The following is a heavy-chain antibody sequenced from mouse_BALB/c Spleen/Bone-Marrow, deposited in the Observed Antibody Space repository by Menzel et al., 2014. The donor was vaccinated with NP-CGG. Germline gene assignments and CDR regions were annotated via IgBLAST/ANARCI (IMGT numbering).Heavy chain of an antibody. V-gene: IGHV1-54*01. CDR1: GYAFTNYL. Sequence: VQLQESGAELVRPGTSVKVSCKASGYAFTNYLIEWVKQRPGQGLEWIGVINPGSGSSNYNENFKGKATLTADRSSSTAYMLLSSLTSDDSAVYFCARSRGYDVGPFASWGQGTLVTVSA. CDR3: ARSRGYDVGPFAS. D-gene: IGHD2-2*01. CDR2: INPGSGSS. J-gene: IGHJ3*01.